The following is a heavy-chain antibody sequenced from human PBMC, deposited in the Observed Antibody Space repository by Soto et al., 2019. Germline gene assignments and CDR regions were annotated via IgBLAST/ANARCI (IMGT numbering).Heavy chain of an antibody. CDR1: GFTFSSYG. V-gene: IGHV3-30*18. CDR3: AKDQGGYDSSGYPDY. CDR2: ISYDGSNK. J-gene: IGHJ4*02. Sequence: QVQLVESGGGVVQPGRSLRLSCAASGFTFSSYGMHWVRQAPGKGLEWVAVISYDGSNKYYADSVKGRFTISRDNSKNTLYLQMNSLRAEDTAVYYCAKDQGGYDSSGYPDYWGQGTLVTVSS. D-gene: IGHD3-22*01.